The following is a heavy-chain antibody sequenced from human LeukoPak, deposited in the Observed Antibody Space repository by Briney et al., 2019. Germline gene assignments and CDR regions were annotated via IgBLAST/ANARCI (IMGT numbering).Heavy chain of an antibody. CDR2: ISYDGSNK. Sequence: GGSLRLSCAASGFTFGSYGMHWVRQAPGKGLEWVAVISYDGSNKYYADPVKGRFTISRDNSKNTLYLQMNSLRAEDTAVYYCAKDREQLWFGYYFDYWGQGTLVTVSS. D-gene: IGHD5-18*01. CDR1: GFTFGSYG. CDR3: AKDREQLWFGYYFDY. V-gene: IGHV3-30*18. J-gene: IGHJ4*02.